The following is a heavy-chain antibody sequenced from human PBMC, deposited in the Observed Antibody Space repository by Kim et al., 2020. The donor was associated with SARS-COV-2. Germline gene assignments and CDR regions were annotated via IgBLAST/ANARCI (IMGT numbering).Heavy chain of an antibody. CDR3: GGRTARPTYWYFDL. V-gene: IGHV4-39*01. Sequence: SETLSLTCTVSGGSISSSSYYWGWIRQPPGKGLEWIGSIYYSGSTYYNPSLKSRVTISVDTSKNQFSLKLSSVTAADTAVYYCGGRTARPTYWYFDLWGRGTLVTVSS. D-gene: IGHD6-6*01. CDR1: GGSISSSSYY. J-gene: IGHJ2*01. CDR2: IYYSGST.